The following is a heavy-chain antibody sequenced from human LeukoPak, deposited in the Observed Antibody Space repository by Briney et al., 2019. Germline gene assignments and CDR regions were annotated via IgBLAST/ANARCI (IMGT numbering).Heavy chain of an antibody. CDR2: IDIDGKDL. D-gene: IGHD1-26*01. Sequence: GGSLRLSCAASGFNFNIYWMHWVRQAPGKGLVWVSRIDIDGKDLRYADSVKGRFTISRDNARKTVYLQMNSLGAEDTAVYYCVRGEGATDYWGQGTLVTVSS. CDR1: GFNFNIYW. V-gene: IGHV3-74*01. CDR3: VRGEGATDY. J-gene: IGHJ4*02.